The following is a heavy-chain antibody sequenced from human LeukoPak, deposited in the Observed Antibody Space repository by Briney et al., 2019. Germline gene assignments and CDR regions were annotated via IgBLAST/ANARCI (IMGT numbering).Heavy chain of an antibody. CDR3: AKDFYDILTGYYIDY. D-gene: IGHD3-9*01. J-gene: IGHJ4*02. CDR1: GFTFSSYS. CDR2: ISSSSYI. Sequence: GGSLRLSCAASGFTFSSYSMNWVRQAPGKGLEWVSSISSSSYIYYADSVKGRFTISRDNAKNSLYLQMNSLRAEDTAVYYCAKDFYDILTGYYIDYWGQGTLVTVSS. V-gene: IGHV3-21*01.